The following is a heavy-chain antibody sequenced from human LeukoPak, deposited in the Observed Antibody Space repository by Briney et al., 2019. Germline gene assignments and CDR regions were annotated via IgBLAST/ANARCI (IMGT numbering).Heavy chain of an antibody. CDR2: IRYDGSNK. Sequence: GGSLRLSCAASGFTFSSYGMHWVRQAPGKGLEWVAFIRYDGSNKYYADSVKGRFTISRDNSKNTLYLQMNSLRAEDTAVYYCAKDQINGLYSRTTIFDYWGQGTLVTVSS. V-gene: IGHV3-30*02. CDR1: GFTFSSYG. D-gene: IGHD2-8*01. CDR3: AKDQINGLYSRTTIFDY. J-gene: IGHJ4*02.